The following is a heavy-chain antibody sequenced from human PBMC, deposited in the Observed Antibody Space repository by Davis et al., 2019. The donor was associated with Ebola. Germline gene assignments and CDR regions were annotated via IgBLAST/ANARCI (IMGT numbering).Heavy chain of an antibody. CDR2: ISGSGGST. CDR3: AKSGLSFGVVKYHYGMDV. J-gene: IGHJ6*04. CDR1: VITFSSYA. D-gene: IGHD3-3*01. Sequence: GGSLRLSCTDSVITFSSYAMTWVRQAPGKGLEWVSAISGSGGSTYYADSVKGRFTISRDNSKKTLYLQMNSLRAEDTAVYCCAKSGLSFGVVKYHYGMDVWGKGTTVTVSS. V-gene: IGHV3-23*01.